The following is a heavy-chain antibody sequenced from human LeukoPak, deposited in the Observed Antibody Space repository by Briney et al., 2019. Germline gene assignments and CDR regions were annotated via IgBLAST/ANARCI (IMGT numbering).Heavy chain of an antibody. CDR1: GFTFSSYA. Sequence: GGSLRLSCAASGFTFSSYAMSWVRQAPGKGLEWVANIKQDGSEKYYVDSVKGRFTISRDNAKNSLYLEMNSLRAEDTAVYYCARQYCSSTSCSKHDAFDIWGQGTMVTVSS. J-gene: IGHJ3*02. V-gene: IGHV3-7*01. CDR2: IKQDGSEK. CDR3: ARQYCSSTSCSKHDAFDI. D-gene: IGHD2-2*01.